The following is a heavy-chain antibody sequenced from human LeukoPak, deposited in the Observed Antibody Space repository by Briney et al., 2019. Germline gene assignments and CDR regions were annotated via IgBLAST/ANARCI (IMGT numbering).Heavy chain of an antibody. Sequence: ASVKVSCKAFGYTFTSNYMHWVRQAPGQGPEWVGVISPSGGSTTYAQKFQGRVTMTRDTSISTAYMELSRLRSDDTAVYYCARRRPGGDGSDAFDIWGQGTMVTVSS. D-gene: IGHD5-24*01. V-gene: IGHV1-46*01. CDR1: GYTFTSNY. J-gene: IGHJ3*02. CDR3: ARRRPGGDGSDAFDI. CDR2: ISPSGGST.